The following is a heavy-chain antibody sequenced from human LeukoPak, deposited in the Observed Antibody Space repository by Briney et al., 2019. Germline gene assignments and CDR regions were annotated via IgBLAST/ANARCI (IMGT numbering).Heavy chain of an antibody. J-gene: IGHJ4*02. CDR3: ARKALGSGNYYSDY. D-gene: IGHD1-26*01. CDR1: GFTFSTYS. CDR2: ISTGSNTI. V-gene: IGHV3-48*02. Sequence: GGSLRLSCAASGFTFSTYSMNWVRQAPGKGLEWVSYISTGSNTIYYADSVRGRFTISRDNAKNSLYLQMNSLRDEDTAVYYCARKALGSGNYYSDYWGQGTLVTVSS.